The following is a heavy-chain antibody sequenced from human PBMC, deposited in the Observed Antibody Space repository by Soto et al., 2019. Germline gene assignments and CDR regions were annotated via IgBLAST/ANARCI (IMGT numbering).Heavy chain of an antibody. Sequence: SETLSLTCTVSGDSIGGVGYWSWIRQFPGRGLEWIGCISSSESTYYNPALNNRISLSLDTSQNQFSLKLLSVTAADTAIYYCARSGVTGIVIPSHWFDPWGQGTLVTVS. V-gene: IGHV4-31*03. CDR3: ARSGVTGIVIPSHWFDP. D-gene: IGHD2-21*02. J-gene: IGHJ5*02. CDR2: ISSSEST. CDR1: GDSIGGVGY.